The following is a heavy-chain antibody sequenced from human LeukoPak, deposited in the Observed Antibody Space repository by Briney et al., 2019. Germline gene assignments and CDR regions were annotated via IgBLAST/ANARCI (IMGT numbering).Heavy chain of an antibody. CDR2: IYHSGST. Sequence: GSLRLSCAASGFTFSNAWMSWVRQAPGKGLEWIGYIYHSGSTYYNPSLKSRVTISVDRSKNQFSLKLSSVTAADTAVYYCAVGKQTQTFDYWGQGTLVTVSS. V-gene: IGHV4-4*02. CDR3: AVGKQTQTFDY. J-gene: IGHJ4*02. D-gene: IGHD7-27*01. CDR1: GFTFSNAW.